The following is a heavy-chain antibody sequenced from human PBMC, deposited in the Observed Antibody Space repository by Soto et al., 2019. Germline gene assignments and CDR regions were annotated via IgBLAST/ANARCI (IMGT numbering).Heavy chain of an antibody. CDR2: MNAKSGDT. D-gene: IGHD3-16*01. CDR3: ARGTAFNYAGFDV. V-gene: IGHV1-8*01. CDR1: GYTFSDFD. Sequence: QAHLEQSGAEVKRPGASVKVSCKASGYTFSDFDINWLRQASGQGPEWMGWMNAKSGDTCFAQRFQGKFNMTRDTSLSTAYMEVGSLTSDDTDMYYCARGTAFNYAGFDVWGQGTTVAVSS. J-gene: IGHJ6*02.